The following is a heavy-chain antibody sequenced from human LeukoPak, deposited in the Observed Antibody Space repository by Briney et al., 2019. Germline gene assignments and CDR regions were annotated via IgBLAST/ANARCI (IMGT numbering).Heavy chain of an antibody. CDR3: ASSHLPAIVVVPAANRGDAFDI. Sequence: SETLSLTCTVSGGSITSYYWSWIRQPAGKGLEWIGRIYTSGSTNYNPSLKSRVTISVDTSKNQFSLKLSSVTAADTAVYHCASSHLPAIVVVPAANRGDAFDIWGQGTMVTVSS. CDR1: GGSITSYY. CDR2: IYTSGST. D-gene: IGHD2-2*01. V-gene: IGHV4-4*07. J-gene: IGHJ3*02.